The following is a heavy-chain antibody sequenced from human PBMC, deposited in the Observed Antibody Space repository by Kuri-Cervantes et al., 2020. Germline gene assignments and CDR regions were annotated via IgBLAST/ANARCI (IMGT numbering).Heavy chain of an antibody. Sequence: LSLTCAASGFTFDDYAMHWVRQAPGKGLEWVSGISWNSGSIGYADSVKGRFTISRDNAKNTLYLQMNSLRAEDTAVYYCARDLTAAGNNDAFDIWGQGTMVTVSS. CDR2: ISWNSGSI. CDR3: ARDLTAAGNNDAFDI. CDR1: GFTFDDYA. J-gene: IGHJ3*02. V-gene: IGHV3-9*01. D-gene: IGHD6-13*01.